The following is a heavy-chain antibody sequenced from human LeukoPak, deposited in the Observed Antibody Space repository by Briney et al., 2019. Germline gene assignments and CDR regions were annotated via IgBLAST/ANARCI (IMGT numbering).Heavy chain of an antibody. Sequence: PGGSLRLSCAASGFTLSGYSMNWVRQAPGKGLEWVSSISSSSSYIYYADSVKGRFTISRDNAKKSMYLQMNSLRAEDTAVYYCARDRNYDGSVYYEDDYFDYWGQGTLVTVSS. CDR3: ARDRNYDGSVYYEDDYFDY. CDR1: GFTLSGYS. CDR2: ISSSSSYI. D-gene: IGHD3-22*01. V-gene: IGHV3-21*01. J-gene: IGHJ4*02.